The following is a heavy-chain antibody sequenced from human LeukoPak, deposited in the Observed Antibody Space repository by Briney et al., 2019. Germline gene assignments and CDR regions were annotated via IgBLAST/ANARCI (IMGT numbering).Heavy chain of an antibody. D-gene: IGHD5-18*01. V-gene: IGHV3-30*03. CDR1: GFTFSSYS. Sequence: PGGSLRLSCAASGFTFSSYSMNWVRQAPGKGLEWVAVISYDGSNKYYADSVKGRFTISRDNSKNTLYLQMNSLRAEDTAVYYCARDPATHHPDTASDYWGQGTLVTVSS. CDR3: ARDPATHHPDTASDY. CDR2: ISYDGSNK. J-gene: IGHJ4*02.